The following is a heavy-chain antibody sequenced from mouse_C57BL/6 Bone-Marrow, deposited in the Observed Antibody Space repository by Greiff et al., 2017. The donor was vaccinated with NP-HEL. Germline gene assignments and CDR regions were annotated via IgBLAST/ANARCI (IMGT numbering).Heavy chain of an antibody. CDR1: GFTFTDYY. CDR2: IRNKANGYTT. D-gene: IGHD1-1*01. CDR3: ASHYYGSSYPFAY. J-gene: IGHJ3*01. Sequence: EVQLQESGGGLVQPGGSLSLSCAASGFTFTDYYMSWVRQPPGKALEWLGFIRNKANGYTTEYSASVKGRVTISRDNSQSILYLQINALRAEDSATYYCASHYYGSSYPFAYWGQGTLVTVSA. V-gene: IGHV7-3*01.